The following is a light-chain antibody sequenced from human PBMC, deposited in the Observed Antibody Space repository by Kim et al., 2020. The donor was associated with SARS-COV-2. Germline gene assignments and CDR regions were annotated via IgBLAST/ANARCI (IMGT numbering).Light chain of an antibody. V-gene: IGLV3-1*01. J-gene: IGLJ3*02. CDR1: KLGDKY. CDR3: QAWDSSTAV. CDR2: QDN. Sequence: SYELTQPPSVSVSPGQTASITCSGDKLGDKYACWYQQKPGQSPILVIYQDNKRPSGIPERFSGSHSGNTATLTISGTQAMDEADYYCQAWDSSTAVFGGGTQLTVL.